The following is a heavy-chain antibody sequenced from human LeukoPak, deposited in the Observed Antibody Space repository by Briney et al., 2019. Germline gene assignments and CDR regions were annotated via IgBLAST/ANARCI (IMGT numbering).Heavy chain of an antibody. CDR2: ISYDGSNK. CDR1: GFTFSSYA. J-gene: IGHJ4*02. D-gene: IGHD6-19*01. Sequence: PGGSLRLSCAASGFTFSSYAMHWVRQAPGKGLEWVAVISYDGSNKYYADSVKGRFTISRDTSKNTMYLQMNSLRAEDTAVYYCARGGGSGWELDYWGQGTLVTVSS. CDR3: ARGGGSGWELDY. V-gene: IGHV3-30*01.